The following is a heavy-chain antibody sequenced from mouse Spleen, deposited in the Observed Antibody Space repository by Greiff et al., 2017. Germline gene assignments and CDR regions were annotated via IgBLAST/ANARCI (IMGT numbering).Heavy chain of an antibody. D-gene: IGHD4-1*01. J-gene: IGHJ2*01. Sequence: DVQLQESGAELVKPGASVKLSCTASGFNIKDYYMHWVKQSHGKSLEWIGYIDPYNGGTSYNQKFKGKATLTVDKSSSTAYMQLSSPTSEDSAVYYCARLGGYYFDYWGQGTTLTVSS. V-gene: IGHV1S29*02. CDR2: IDPYNGGT. CDR3: ARLGGYYFDY. CDR1: GFNIKDYY.